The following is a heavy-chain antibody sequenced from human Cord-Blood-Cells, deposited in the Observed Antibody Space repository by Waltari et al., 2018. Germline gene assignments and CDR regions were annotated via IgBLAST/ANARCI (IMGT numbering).Heavy chain of an antibody. V-gene: IGHV4-34*01. J-gene: IGHJ4*02. CDR2: INHSGST. CDR3: ASEVGDIDY. Sequence: QVQLQQWGAGLLKPSETLSPTCAVYGGSFSGYYWSWIRQPPGKGLEWSGEINHSGSTNYNPSLKSRVTISVDTSKNQFSRKLSSVTAADTAVYYCASEVGDIDYWGQGTLVTVSS. D-gene: IGHD1-26*01. CDR1: GGSFSGYY.